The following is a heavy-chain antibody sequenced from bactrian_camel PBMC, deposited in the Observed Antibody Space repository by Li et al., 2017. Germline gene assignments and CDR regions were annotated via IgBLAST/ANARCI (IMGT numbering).Heavy chain of an antibody. CDR1: QYTDSILI. J-gene: IGHJ4*01. CDR3: ATDQCGRDAPNYTDFDSPY. D-gene: IGHD4*01. V-gene: IGHV3-3*01. CDR2: IFTKGGSP. Sequence: HVQLVESGGGSVQAGGSLRLSCATSQYTDSILIMSWYRQAPGKEREAVATIFTKGGSPSYADSVKGRSIISHDNVKKITYLQMNSLKPDDTAMYYCATDQCGRDAPNYTDFDSPYWGLGTQVTVS.